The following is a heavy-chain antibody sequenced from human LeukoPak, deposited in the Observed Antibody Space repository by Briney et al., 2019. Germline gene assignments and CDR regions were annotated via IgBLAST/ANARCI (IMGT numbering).Heavy chain of an antibody. CDR2: ISPLFGSA. Sequence: SMKVSCKASGGTFSRYTLNWVRQAPGQGLEWMGGISPLFGSAKYAQKFQGRVTITADESTSTAYMELRSLRSEDTAVYYCARGYALDYWGQGTLVTVSS. D-gene: IGHD3-16*01. V-gene: IGHV1-69*13. J-gene: IGHJ4*02. CDR1: GGTFSRYT. CDR3: ARGYALDY.